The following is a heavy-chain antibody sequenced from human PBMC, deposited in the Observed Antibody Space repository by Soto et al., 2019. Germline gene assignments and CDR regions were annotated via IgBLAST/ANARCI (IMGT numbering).Heavy chain of an antibody. CDR2: IYPGDSDT. J-gene: IGHJ6*02. CDR3: ARHFTTMVRGVIVSGDYYYGMDV. V-gene: IGHV5-51*01. Sequence: LGESLKISCKGSGYSFTSYWIGWVRQMPGKGLEWMGIIYPGDSDTRYSPSFQGQVTISADKSISTAYLQWSSLKASDTAMYYCARHFTTMVRGVIVSGDYYYGMDVWGQGTTVTVSS. D-gene: IGHD3-10*01. CDR1: GYSFTSYW.